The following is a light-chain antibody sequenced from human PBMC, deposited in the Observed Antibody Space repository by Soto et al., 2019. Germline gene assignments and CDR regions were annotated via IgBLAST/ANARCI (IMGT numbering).Light chain of an antibody. J-gene: IGLJ2*01. CDR1: SSDVGSYNL. V-gene: IGLV2-23*01. Sequence: QSALTQPASVSGSPGQSITISCTGTSSDVGSYNLVSWYQQQPGKAPKLMIYEGSKRPSGVSNRFSGSKSGNTASLTISGLQAEDEADYYCGSSSGSSTWVFGGGTKLTVL. CDR2: EGS. CDR3: GSSSGSSTWV.